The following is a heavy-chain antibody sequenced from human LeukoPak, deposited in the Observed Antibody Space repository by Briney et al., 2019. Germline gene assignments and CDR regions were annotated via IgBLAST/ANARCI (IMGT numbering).Heavy chain of an antibody. CDR1: GFTFSSYS. J-gene: IGHJ4*02. Sequence: GGSLRPSCAASGFTFSSYSMNWVRQAPGKGLEWVSYISSGSSTIYYADSVRGRFTISRDNAKNSLYLQVNSLRAEDTAVYYCVRDSGVDAHIDYWGQGTLVTVSA. CDR3: VRDSGVDAHIDY. CDR2: ISSGSSTI. D-gene: IGHD3-3*01. V-gene: IGHV3-48*01.